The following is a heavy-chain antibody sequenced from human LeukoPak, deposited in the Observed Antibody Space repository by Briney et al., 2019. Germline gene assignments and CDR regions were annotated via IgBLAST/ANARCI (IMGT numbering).Heavy chain of an antibody. Sequence: SETLSLTCTVSGGSINTYYWSWIRQSPGKGLEWIGYIYYSGSSNYNPSLKSRVTMSVDTSKNQFSLKLSSVTAADTALYYCVRTHLHMDVFVYAFDVWGQGTMVTVSS. J-gene: IGHJ3*01. CDR2: IYYSGSS. D-gene: IGHD2-21*01. CDR3: VRTHLHMDVFVYAFDV. V-gene: IGHV4-59*01. CDR1: GGSINTYY.